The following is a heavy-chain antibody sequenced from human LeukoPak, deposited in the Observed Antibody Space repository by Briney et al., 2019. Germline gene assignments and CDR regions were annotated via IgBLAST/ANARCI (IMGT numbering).Heavy chain of an antibody. J-gene: IGHJ4*02. CDR2: IYYSGST. CDR3: ARAFRSGSSHFDY. D-gene: IGHD6-19*01. CDR1: DGSISSYY. V-gene: IGHV4-59*08. Sequence: PSETLSLTCTVSDGSISSYYWSWIRQPPGKGLEWIGYIYYSGSTNYNPSLKSRVTISVDTSKNQFSLKLSSVTAADTAVYYCARAFRSGSSHFDYWGQGTLVTVSS.